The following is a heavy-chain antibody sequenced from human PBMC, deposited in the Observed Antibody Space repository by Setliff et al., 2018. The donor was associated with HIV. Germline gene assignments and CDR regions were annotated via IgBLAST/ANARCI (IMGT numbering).Heavy chain of an antibody. Sequence: LSLTCTASADSFDGYYWAWIRQPAGKGLEWIGRIQISGSTDSNPSLMSRVTMSLDASKNQFSLRLISVTPADTGVYYCARVNGIELSVHYYFMDVWGKGTTVTVSS. J-gene: IGHJ6*03. CDR3: ARVNGIELSVHYYFMDV. CDR2: IQISGST. CDR1: ADSFDGYY. V-gene: IGHV4-4*07. D-gene: IGHD1-7*01.